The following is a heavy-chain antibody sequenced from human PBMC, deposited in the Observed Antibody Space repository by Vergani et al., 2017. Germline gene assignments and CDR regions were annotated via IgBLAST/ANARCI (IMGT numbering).Heavy chain of an antibody. CDR1: GGSFSGYY. Sequence: QVQLQQWGAGLLKPSETLSLTCAVYGGSFSGYYWSWIRQPPGKGLGWIGEINHSGSTNYNPTLKSRVTISVDTSKNQFSLKLSSVTAADTAVYYCARVGRDYGVPTADSFDYWSQATLVTVHS. D-gene: IGHD4-17*01. CDR2: INHSGST. CDR3: ARVGRDYGVPTADSFDY. J-gene: IGHJ4*02. V-gene: IGHV4-34*01.